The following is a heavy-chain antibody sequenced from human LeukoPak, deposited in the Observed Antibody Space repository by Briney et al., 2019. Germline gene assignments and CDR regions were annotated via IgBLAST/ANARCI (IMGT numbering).Heavy chain of an antibody. Sequence: PGGSLRLSCAASGFTFSSYAMSWVRQAPGKGLEWVSAISGSGGSTYYADSVKGRFTISRDNSKNTLYLQMNSLRAEDTAVYYCAKSGLAHYYDSSGYYYYFDYWGQGTLVTVSS. J-gene: IGHJ4*02. CDR1: GFTFSSYA. CDR3: AKSGLAHYYDSSGYYYYFDY. D-gene: IGHD3-22*01. CDR2: ISGSGGST. V-gene: IGHV3-23*01.